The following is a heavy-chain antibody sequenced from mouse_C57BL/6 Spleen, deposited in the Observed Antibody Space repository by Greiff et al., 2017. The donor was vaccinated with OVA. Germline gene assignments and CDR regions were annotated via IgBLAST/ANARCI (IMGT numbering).Heavy chain of an antibody. Sequence: VQLQQPGAELVKPGASVKLSCKASGYTFTSYWMHWVKQRPGRGLEWIGRIDPNSGGTKYNEKFKSKATLTVDKPSSTADMQLSSLTSEDSAVDYGARSALAYDYGSDGGQGTSVTVPS. V-gene: IGHV1-72*01. CDR1: GYTFTSYW. J-gene: IGHJ4*01. D-gene: IGHD1-1*01. CDR2: IDPNSGGT. CDR3: ARSALAYDYGSD.